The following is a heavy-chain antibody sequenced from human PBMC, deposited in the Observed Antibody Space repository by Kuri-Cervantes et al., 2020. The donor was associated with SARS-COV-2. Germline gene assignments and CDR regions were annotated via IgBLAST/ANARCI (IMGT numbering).Heavy chain of an antibody. CDR3: ARDGTYSSSWRNWFDP. CDR2: IYHSGST. Sequence: SETLSLTCAVSGGSISSSNWWSWVRQPPGKGLEWIGEIYHSGSTNYNPSLKSRVTISVDTSKNQFSLKLSSVTAADTAVYYCARDGTYSSSWRNWFDPWGQGTLVTVSS. D-gene: IGHD6-13*01. CDR1: GGSISSSNW. V-gene: IGHV4-4*02. J-gene: IGHJ5*02.